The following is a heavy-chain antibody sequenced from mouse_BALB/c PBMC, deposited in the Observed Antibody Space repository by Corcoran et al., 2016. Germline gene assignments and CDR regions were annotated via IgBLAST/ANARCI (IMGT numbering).Heavy chain of an antibody. CDR3: ARILRLLYAMYY. CDR1: GFNIKDTY. Sequence: EVQLQQSGAELVKPGASVKLSCTASGFNIKDTYMHWVKQRPEQGLEWIGRIDPANGNTKYDPKFQGKATITADTSSNTAYLQLSSLTSEDTAVYYCARILRLLYAMYYWGQGTSVTVSS. CDR2: IDPANGNT. D-gene: IGHD1-2*01. V-gene: IGHV14-3*02. J-gene: IGHJ4*01.